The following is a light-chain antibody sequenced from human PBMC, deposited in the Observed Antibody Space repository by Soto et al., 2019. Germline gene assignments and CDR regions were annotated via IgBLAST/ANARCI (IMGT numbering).Light chain of an antibody. Sequence: DIQMTQSPSSLSASVGDRVTITCRASQGIREYLGWYQKKPGKPPKLLIYSASNLQSGVPSRFSGSGSGTDFTLTISSLQPEDVATYYCQIYNSAPRPFGQGDRVEIK. CDR2: SAS. CDR1: QGIREY. J-gene: IGKJ1*01. V-gene: IGKV1-27*01. CDR3: QIYNSAPRP.